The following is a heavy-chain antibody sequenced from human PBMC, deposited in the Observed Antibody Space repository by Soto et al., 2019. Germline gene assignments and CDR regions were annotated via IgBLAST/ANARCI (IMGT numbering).Heavy chain of an antibody. CDR2: IWYDGSNK. Sequence: QVQLVESGGGVVQPGRSLRLSCAASGFTFSSYGMHWVRQAPGKGLEWVAVIWYDGSNKYYADSVKGRFTISRDNSKNTXYLQMNSLRAEDTAVYYCARELRREYQLLLDAFDIWGQGTMVTVSS. CDR1: GFTFSSYG. V-gene: IGHV3-33*01. CDR3: ARELRREYQLLLDAFDI. D-gene: IGHD2-2*01. J-gene: IGHJ3*02.